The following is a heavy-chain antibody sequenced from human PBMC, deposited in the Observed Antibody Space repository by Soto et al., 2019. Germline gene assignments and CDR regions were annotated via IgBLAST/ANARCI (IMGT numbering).Heavy chain of an antibody. CDR3: ARQYSSSSGWFDP. J-gene: IGHJ5*02. Sequence: GESLKISCKGSGYSFTSYWIGWVRQMPGKGLEWMGIIYPGDSDARYSPSFQGQVTISADKSISTAYLQWSSLKASDTAMYYCARQYSSSSGWFDPWGQGTLVTVSS. D-gene: IGHD6-6*01. CDR2: IYPGDSDA. CDR1: GYSFTSYW. V-gene: IGHV5-51*01.